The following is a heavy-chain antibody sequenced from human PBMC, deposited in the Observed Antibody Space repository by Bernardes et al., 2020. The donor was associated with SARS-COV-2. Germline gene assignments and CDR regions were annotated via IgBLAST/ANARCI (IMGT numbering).Heavy chain of an antibody. D-gene: IGHD3-3*02. CDR1: GGSISSYY. Sequence: SETLSLTCTVSGGSISSYYWSWIRKPPGKGLEWIGYIYYSGSTNYNPSLKSRVTISVDTSKNQFSLKLSSVTAADTAVYYCARARRLIFGVVGQVDYWGQGTLVTVSS. J-gene: IGHJ4*02. CDR3: ARARRLIFGVVGQVDY. CDR2: IYYSGST. V-gene: IGHV4-59*01.